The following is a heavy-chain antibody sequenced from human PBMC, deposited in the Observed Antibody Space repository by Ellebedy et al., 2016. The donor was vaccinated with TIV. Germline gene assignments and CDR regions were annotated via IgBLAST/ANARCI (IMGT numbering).Heavy chain of an antibody. CDR1: GGSIRTSIYY. CDR3: ARGLARDY. J-gene: IGHJ4*02. Sequence: MPSETLSLTCTVSGGSIRTSIYYRGWIRQPPGKGLEWIVTMSYSGSTNYNPSLKSRVTISVDTSKNQFSLNLSSVTAADTAVYYCARGLARDYWGQGTLVTVSS. CDR2: MSYSGST. V-gene: IGHV4-39*07.